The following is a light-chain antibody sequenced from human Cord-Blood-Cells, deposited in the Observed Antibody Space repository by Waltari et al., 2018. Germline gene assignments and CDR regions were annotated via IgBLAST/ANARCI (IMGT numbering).Light chain of an antibody. Sequence: QSALTQPRSVSGSPGQSVTISCTGTSSDVGGYNYVSWYQQHPGKAPKLLIYDVSKRPSGVPVRFSGSRSGSPASRTISGLSAQDEAHYYCCSYAGSYARVFGGGTKLTVL. V-gene: IGLV2-11*01. J-gene: IGLJ3*02. CDR2: DVS. CDR3: CSYAGSYARV. CDR1: SSDVGGYNY.